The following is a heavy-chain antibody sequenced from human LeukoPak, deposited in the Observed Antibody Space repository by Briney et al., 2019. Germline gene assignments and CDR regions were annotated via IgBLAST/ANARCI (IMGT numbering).Heavy chain of an antibody. CDR3: ARLLPSARSDY. CDR1: GGSFSGYY. D-gene: IGHD6-6*01. Sequence: SETLSLTCAVYGGSFSGYYWSWIRQPPGKGLEWIGEINHSGSTNYNPSLKSRVTISVDTSKNQFSLKLSSVTAADTAVYYCARLLPSARSDYWGQGTLVTVSS. V-gene: IGHV4-34*01. J-gene: IGHJ4*02. CDR2: INHSGST.